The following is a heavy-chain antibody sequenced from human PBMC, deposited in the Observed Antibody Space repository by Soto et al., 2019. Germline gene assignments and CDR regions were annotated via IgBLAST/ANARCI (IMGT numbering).Heavy chain of an antibody. CDR2: ISTYNGNT. D-gene: IGHD3-22*01. CDR1: GYTFITYG. J-gene: IGHJ4*02. V-gene: IGHV1-18*01. CDR3: ARGPTDYYDNSANYFLDY. Sequence: QVQLVQSGAEVKKPGASVKVSCKASGYTFITYGVSWVRQAPGQGLDWLGWISTYNGNTRYAEWLQGRVTMTTDTATNTAYMELRNLRSGVTAVYYCARGPTDYYDNSANYFLDYWGQGTLVTVSS.